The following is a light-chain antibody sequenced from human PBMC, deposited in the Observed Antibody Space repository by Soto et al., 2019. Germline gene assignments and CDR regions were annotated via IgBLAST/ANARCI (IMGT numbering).Light chain of an antibody. CDR2: DAS. J-gene: IGKJ4*02. Sequence: DIQLTQSPSFLSASVGDRVSITCRASQGVHSHLAWYQQNPGKAPNVLISDASTLQSGVPSRFSGSGSGTEFILTISSLQHEDSATYYCQQLETYPLTFGGETKVEIK. CDR1: QGVHSH. V-gene: IGKV1-9*01. CDR3: QQLETYPLT.